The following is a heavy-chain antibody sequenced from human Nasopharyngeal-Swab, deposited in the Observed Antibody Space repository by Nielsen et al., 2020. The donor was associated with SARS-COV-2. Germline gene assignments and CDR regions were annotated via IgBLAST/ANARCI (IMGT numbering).Heavy chain of an antibody. J-gene: IGHJ4*02. CDR2: IIPIFGTA. Sequence: SVKVSCKASGYTFTSYGISWVRQAPGQGLEWMGGIIPIFGTANYAQKFQGRVTITADKSTSTAYMELSSLRSEDTAVYYCARARKYYDFWSGPALDYWGQGTLVTVSS. CDR1: GYTFTSYG. V-gene: IGHV1-69*06. D-gene: IGHD3-3*01. CDR3: ARARKYYDFWSGPALDY.